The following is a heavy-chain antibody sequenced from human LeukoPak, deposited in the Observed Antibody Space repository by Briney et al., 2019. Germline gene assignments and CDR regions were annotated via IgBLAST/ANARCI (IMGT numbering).Heavy chain of an antibody. V-gene: IGHV3-21*06. Sequence: PGGSLRLSCTASGFTFSSFSMTWVRQAPGKGLEWVSTIDITSRYIYYADSVKGRFTISRDNAKNSLSLQMSSLRAEDTAVYFCPRESGTGGYFYYYYMDVWGKGTTVTVSS. J-gene: IGHJ6*03. CDR2: IDITSRYI. D-gene: IGHD1-14*01. CDR1: GFTFSSFS. CDR3: PRESGTGGYFYYYYMDV.